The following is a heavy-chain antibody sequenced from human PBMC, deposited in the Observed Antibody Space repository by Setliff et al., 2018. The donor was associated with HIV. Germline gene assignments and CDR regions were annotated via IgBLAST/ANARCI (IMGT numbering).Heavy chain of an antibody. D-gene: IGHD3-3*01. Sequence: SETLSLTCTVSGGSVTSRSYYWGWIRQPPGKGLEWIGSIFYSGITYYNPSLKSRVTISVDTSKNQFSLNLTSVTAADTAVYYCARSKTFYDFWGGYYTHGAFKIWGLGTMVTV. CDR3: ARSKTFYDFWGGYYTHGAFKI. V-gene: IGHV4-39*01. CDR2: IFYSGIT. J-gene: IGHJ3*02. CDR1: GGSVTSRSYY.